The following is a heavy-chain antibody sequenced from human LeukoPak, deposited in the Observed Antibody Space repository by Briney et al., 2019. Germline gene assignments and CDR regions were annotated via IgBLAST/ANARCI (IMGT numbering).Heavy chain of an antibody. CDR3: ARGFWSGYPTAFDI. Sequence: SGGSLRLSCAASGFTFDDYAMHWVRQAPGKGLEWVSGISWNSGSIGYADSVKGRFTISRDNAKNSLYLQMNSLRAEDTAVYYCARGFWSGYPTAFDIWGQGTMVTVSS. CDR2: ISWNSGSI. D-gene: IGHD3-3*01. CDR1: GFTFDDYA. V-gene: IGHV3-9*01. J-gene: IGHJ3*02.